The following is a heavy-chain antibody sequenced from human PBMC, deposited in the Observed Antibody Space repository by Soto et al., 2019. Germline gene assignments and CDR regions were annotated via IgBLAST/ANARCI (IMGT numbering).Heavy chain of an antibody. J-gene: IGHJ4*02. V-gene: IGHV3-23*01. D-gene: IGHD2-2*01. Sequence: PGGSLRLSCAASGFTFNNYAMGWVRQAPGKGLEWVSAITGSGSDTYYVDSVKGRFTISRDNSKNTVYLQMNSLRAEDTALYYCAKLGSSSWSPHYYFDYWGQGTLVTVSS. CDR1: GFTFNNYA. CDR3: AKLGSSSWSPHYYFDY. CDR2: ITGSGSDT.